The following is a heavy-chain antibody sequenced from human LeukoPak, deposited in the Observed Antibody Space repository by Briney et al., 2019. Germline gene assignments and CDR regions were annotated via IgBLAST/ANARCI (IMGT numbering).Heavy chain of an antibody. J-gene: IGHJ5*01. Sequence: GGSLRLSCLASGFIFNNYEMNWVRQAPGKGLEWISYIGASGRTIYYADSVKGRFTISRDNSKNSLYLQMSSLRSEDTALYYCARESDSSGWYDSWGQGTLVTVSS. V-gene: IGHV3-48*03. CDR3: ARESDSSGWYDS. CDR2: IGASGRTI. D-gene: IGHD3-22*01. CDR1: GFIFNNYE.